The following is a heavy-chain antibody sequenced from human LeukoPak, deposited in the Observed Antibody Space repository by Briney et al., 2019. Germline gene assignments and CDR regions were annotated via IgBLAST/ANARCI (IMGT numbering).Heavy chain of an antibody. J-gene: IGHJ4*02. CDR2: IYYSGST. D-gene: IGHD1-26*01. CDR1: GYSISSGYY. V-gene: IGHV4-61*01. Sequence: SETLSLTCTVSGYSISSGYYWSWIRQPPGKGLEWIGYIYYSGSTNYNPSLKSRVTISVDTSKNQFSLKLSSVTAADTAVYYCARAVGATSLFDYWGQGTLVTVSS. CDR3: ARAVGATSLFDY.